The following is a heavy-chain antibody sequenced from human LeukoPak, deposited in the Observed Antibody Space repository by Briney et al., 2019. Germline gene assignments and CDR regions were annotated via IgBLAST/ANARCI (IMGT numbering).Heavy chain of an antibody. V-gene: IGHV1-46*01. J-gene: IGHJ4*02. CDR1: VYRLTSYN. CDR3: ARDDTSGPQVY. D-gene: IGHD3-22*01. CDR2: IYPRCGST. Sequence: ASVKVSPTASVYRLTSYNIHWVRQAPGQGLERMGVIYPRCGSTTYKQKFQGRVTMTTDTSTSTVYMELSSLRSEDTAVYYCARDDTSGPQVYWGQGTLVTVSS.